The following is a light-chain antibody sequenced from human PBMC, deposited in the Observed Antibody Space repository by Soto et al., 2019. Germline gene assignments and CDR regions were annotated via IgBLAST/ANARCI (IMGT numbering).Light chain of an antibody. J-gene: IGLJ1*01. CDR3: SSYTSASTLLYL. CDR1: SSDVGGYNY. CDR2: GVT. Sequence: QSALTQPASVSGSPGQSITISCTGTSSDVGGYNYVSWYQQHPGIAPKLLIYGVTNRPSGVSPRFSGSKSGNTVSLTISGLQAEDEADYHCSSYTSASTLLYLFGTGTKLTVL. V-gene: IGLV2-14*01.